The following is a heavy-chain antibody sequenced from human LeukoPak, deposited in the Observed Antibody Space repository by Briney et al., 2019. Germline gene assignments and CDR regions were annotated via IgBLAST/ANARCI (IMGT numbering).Heavy chain of an antibody. D-gene: IGHD3-16*01. CDR1: GYSISSSSYY. CDR3: ARNVGGVTGGY. Sequence: SETLSLTCAVSGYSISSSSYYWGWIRQPPGKGLEWIGSIYYSGSTHYNPSLKSRVTISVDTSKNQFSLNLSSVTAADTAVYYCARNVGGVTGGYWGQGTLVTVSS. V-gene: IGHV4-39*07. CDR2: IYYSGST. J-gene: IGHJ4*02.